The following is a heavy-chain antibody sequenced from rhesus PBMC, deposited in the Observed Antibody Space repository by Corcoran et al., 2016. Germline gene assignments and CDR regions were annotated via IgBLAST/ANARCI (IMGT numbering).Heavy chain of an antibody. D-gene: IGHD1-1*01. CDR2: IKNKGEGGTE. J-gene: IGHJ3*01. Sequence: EVQLVESGGGLVQPGGSLRLSCAASGFTFIDYYMSWVRQAQGKGPEWVGFIKNKGEGGTEEYAASVKRRFNMSRDDSKSTASMQMNSLKTEDTAVYYCARKLRGYAFDFWGQGLRVTVSS. CDR3: ARKLRGYAFDF. CDR1: GFTFIDYY. V-gene: IGHV3S22*01.